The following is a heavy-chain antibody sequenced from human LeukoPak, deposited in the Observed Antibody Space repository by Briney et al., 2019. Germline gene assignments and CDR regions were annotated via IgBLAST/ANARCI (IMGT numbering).Heavy chain of an antibody. CDR2: IYTSGTS. J-gene: IGHJ4*02. CDR1: GCSINSGDYY. CDR3: AKGLDY. Sequence: SQTLSLTCTVSGCSINSGDYYWSWLRQPAGQGREWIGRIYTSGTSNYNPSLKSRVTISLDTSKNQFSLTLSSVTAADTAVYYCAKGLDYWGQGILVTVSS. V-gene: IGHV4-61*02.